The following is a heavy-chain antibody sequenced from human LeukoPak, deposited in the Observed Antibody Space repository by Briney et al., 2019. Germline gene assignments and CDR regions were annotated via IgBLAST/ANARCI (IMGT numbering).Heavy chain of an antibody. CDR1: GFTFSNYA. D-gene: IGHD3-3*01. CDR3: AKQSSMGFLEWLSPAFDY. CDR2: ISYDGNVR. Sequence: GGSLRLSCAASGFTFSNYALHWVRQAPGKGLEWLAFISYDGNVRYYADSVKGRFTVSRDDSKITLYLQMNSLRAEDTAVYYCAKQSSMGFLEWLSPAFDYWGQGNLVTVSS. J-gene: IGHJ4*02. V-gene: IGHV3-30-3*02.